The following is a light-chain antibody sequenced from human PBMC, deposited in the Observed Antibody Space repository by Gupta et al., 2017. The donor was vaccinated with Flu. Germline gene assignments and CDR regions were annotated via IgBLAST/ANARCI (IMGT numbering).Light chain of an antibody. J-gene: IGLJ2*01. V-gene: IGLV1-51*02. CDR3: EIWDDSLDTVV. CDR1: SANIGKKY. Sequence: TICCSGGSANIGKKYVSWHQQNPGQAPKLLVYEDSKRPSGIPDRFSGSKSGTTATLAISGVETGDEADYYCEIWDDSLDTVVFGGGTKLTVL. CDR2: EDS.